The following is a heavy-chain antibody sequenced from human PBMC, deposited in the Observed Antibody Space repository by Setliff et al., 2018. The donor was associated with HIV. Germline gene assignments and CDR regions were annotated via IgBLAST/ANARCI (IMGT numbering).Heavy chain of an antibody. V-gene: IGHV1-46*01. CDR2: INPSGGGT. CDR3: ARGGQYSGSYLPRDYYMDV. D-gene: IGHD1-26*01. CDR1: GYTFTSY. Sequence: ASVKVSCKASGYTFTSYIHWVRQAPGQGLECMGMINPSGGGTSYAQKFQGRVTMTRDTSTSTVYMELSSLRSEDTAVYYCARGGQYSGSYLPRDYYMDVW. J-gene: IGHJ6*03.